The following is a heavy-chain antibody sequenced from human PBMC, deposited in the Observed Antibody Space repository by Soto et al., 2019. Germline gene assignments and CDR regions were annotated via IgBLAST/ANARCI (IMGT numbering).Heavy chain of an antibody. V-gene: IGHV4-34*01. J-gene: IGHJ6*02. Sequence: PSETLSLTCAVYGGSFSGYYWSWIRRPPGKGLEWIGEINHSGRTNYNPSLKSRVTTSVDTSKNPFSLKLSSVTAADTAVYYCAIGLPNISNWNYVNYYYYYGMDVWGQGTTVT. CDR3: AIGLPNISNWNYVNYYYYYGMDV. CDR1: GGSFSGYY. D-gene: IGHD1-7*01. CDR2: INHSGRT.